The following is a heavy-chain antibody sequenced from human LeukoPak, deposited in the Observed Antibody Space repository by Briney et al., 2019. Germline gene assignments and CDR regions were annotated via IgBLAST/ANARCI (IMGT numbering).Heavy chain of an antibody. CDR1: GFTFSSYS. Sequence: PGGSLRLSCAASGFTFSSYSMNWVRQAPGKGLECVSSISSSSSYIYYADSVKGRFTISRDNAKNSLYLQMNSLRAEDTAVYYCARAPSAEDTFDIWGQGTMVTVSS. V-gene: IGHV3-21*01. D-gene: IGHD1-26*01. J-gene: IGHJ3*02. CDR3: ARAPSAEDTFDI. CDR2: ISSSSSYI.